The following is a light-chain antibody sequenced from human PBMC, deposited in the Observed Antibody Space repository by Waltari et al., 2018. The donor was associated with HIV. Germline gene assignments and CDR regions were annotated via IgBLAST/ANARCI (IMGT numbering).Light chain of an antibody. Sequence: SYVVTQPPSVSVAPGETARITYEGKNIGSYSVHWLQQRPGQAPVLVLSYDDARPSGIPERFSGSNSGNTATLTISRVEAGDEADYYCQVWDSDSDPRYVFGPGTKVTFL. J-gene: IGLJ1*01. CDR1: NIGSYS. CDR2: YDD. CDR3: QVWDSDSDPRYV. V-gene: IGLV3-21*04.